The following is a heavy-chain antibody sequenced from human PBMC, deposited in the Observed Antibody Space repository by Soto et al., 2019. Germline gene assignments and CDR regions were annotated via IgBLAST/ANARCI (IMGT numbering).Heavy chain of an antibody. CDR2: IYDSEIA. CDR1: GGSVSSGSQF. Sequence: SETLSLTCTVSGGSVSSGSQFWSWIRQPPGKGLEWIGNIYDSEIANYNPSLKSRVTISQDTSKNQFSLKLRSATAADTAVYYCATRTVFRPLDYWGRGTLVTVSS. V-gene: IGHV4-61*01. J-gene: IGHJ4*02. CDR3: ATRTVFRPLDY.